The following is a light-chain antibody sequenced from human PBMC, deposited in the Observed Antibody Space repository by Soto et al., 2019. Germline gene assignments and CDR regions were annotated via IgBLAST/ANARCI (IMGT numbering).Light chain of an antibody. CDR1: QSLLHSNGYDY. V-gene: IGKV2-28*01. CDR2: LGS. CDR3: RQGQQSPWT. Sequence: IVITQSPLSLPVTPGEPASVSCRSSQSLLHSNGYDYLGWYLQKPGQSPQLLFHLGSLRAHGVRDRFSVCGSGVEVSLRISRVEAEDVGLYYGRQGQQSPWTFGQGTKVEIK. J-gene: IGKJ1*01.